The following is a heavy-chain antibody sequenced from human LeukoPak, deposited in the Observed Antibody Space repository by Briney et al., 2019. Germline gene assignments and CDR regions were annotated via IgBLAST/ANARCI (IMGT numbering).Heavy chain of an antibody. D-gene: IGHD6-19*01. CDR1: GYTFTDYY. CDR2: INPNSGGT. V-gene: IGHV1-2*02. Sequence: ASVKVSCKASGYTFTDYYMHWVRQAPGQGLEWMGWINPNSGGTNYAQNFQGRVTMTRDTSISTAYMELSRLRSDDTAVYYCARKGSGWYIDYWGQGTLATVSS. J-gene: IGHJ4*02. CDR3: ARKGSGWYIDY.